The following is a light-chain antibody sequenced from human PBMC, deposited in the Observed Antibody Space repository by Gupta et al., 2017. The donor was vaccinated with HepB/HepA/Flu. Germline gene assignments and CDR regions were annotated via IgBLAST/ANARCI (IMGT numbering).Light chain of an antibody. CDR2: EVT. CDR1: NSDVGTYNL. V-gene: IGLV2-23*02. Sequence: QSALTQPASVSGSPGQSITISCAGTNSDVGTYNLVSWYQQHPGKAPKLMILEVTKRPSGVSNRFSGSKSGNTASLTISGLQGEDEADYYCCSYVVGSTYVFGTGTKVTVL. CDR3: CSYVVGSTYV. J-gene: IGLJ1*01.